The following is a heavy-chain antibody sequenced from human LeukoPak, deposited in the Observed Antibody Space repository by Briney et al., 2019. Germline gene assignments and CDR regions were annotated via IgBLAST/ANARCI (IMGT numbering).Heavy chain of an antibody. J-gene: IGHJ4*02. CDR1: GGTVSNFA. CDR3: ARVDRIVGSTTLFYNFDY. Sequence: SVKVSCKASGGTVSNFAITWVRQAPGLGLEWMGAIIPTFDTPNYAQKIQGRVTITTDESTSTAYMELSSLRSEDTAVYYCARVDRIVGSTTLFYNFDYWGQGTLVTVSS. CDR2: IIPTFDTP. V-gene: IGHV1-69*05. D-gene: IGHD1-26*01.